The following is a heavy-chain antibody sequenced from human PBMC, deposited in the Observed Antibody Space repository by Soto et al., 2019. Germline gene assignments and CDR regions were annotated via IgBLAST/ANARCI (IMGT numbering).Heavy chain of an antibody. D-gene: IGHD2-21*02. Sequence: ASVKVSCKASGGTFSSYTISWVRQAPGQGLEWMGRIIAYNGNTNYAQKLQGRVTMTTDTSTSTAYMELRSLRSDDTAVYYCARFYCGGDCYAFDIWGQGTMVTVSS. J-gene: IGHJ3*02. V-gene: IGHV1-18*01. CDR2: IIAYNGNT. CDR1: GGTFSSYT. CDR3: ARFYCGGDCYAFDI.